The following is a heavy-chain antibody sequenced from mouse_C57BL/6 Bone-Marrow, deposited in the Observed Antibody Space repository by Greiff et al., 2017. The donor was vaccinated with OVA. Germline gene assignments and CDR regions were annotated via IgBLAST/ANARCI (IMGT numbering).Heavy chain of an antibody. CDR2: IYPRSGNT. V-gene: IGHV1-81*01. J-gene: IGHJ1*03. D-gene: IGHD1-1*01. Sequence: QVQLKESGAELARPGASVKLSCKASGYTFTSYGISWVKQRTGQGLEWIGEIYPRSGNTYYNEKFKGKATLTADKSSSTAYMELRSLTSEDSAVYFCAKGYYGSSYEYFDVWGTGTTVTVSS. CDR1: GYTFTSYG. CDR3: AKGYYGSSYEYFDV.